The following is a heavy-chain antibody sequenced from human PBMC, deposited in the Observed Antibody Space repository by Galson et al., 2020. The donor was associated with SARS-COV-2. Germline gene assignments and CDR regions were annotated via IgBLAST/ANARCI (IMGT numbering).Heavy chain of an antibody. D-gene: IGHD2-21*02. Sequence: GGSLRLSCVASGFPFQNAWMSWLRQTPGKGLECVGRIKSRVSGGTAEYSAPVSGRFSISRDDSRNTLFLQMNNLKTEDTAVYYCTTGSLFVDTASEDHWGQGTLVTVSS. CDR1: GFPFQNAW. CDR3: TTGSLFVDTASEDH. J-gene: IGHJ4*02. CDR2: IKSRVSGGTA. V-gene: IGHV3-15*01.